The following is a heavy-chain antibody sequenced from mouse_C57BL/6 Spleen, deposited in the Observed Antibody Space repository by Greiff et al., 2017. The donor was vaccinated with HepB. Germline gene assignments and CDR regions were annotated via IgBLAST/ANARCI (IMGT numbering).Heavy chain of an antibody. CDR3: TTAVVAPGWYFDV. CDR1: GFNIKDYY. CDR2: IDPEDGDT. D-gene: IGHD1-1*01. V-gene: IGHV14-1*01. J-gene: IGHJ1*03. Sequence: EVQLQQSGAELVRPGASVKLSCTASGFNIKDYYMHWVKQRPEQGLEWIGRIDPEDGDTEYAPKFQGKATMTADTSSNTAYLQLSSLTSEDTAVYYCTTAVVAPGWYFDVWGTGTTVTVSS.